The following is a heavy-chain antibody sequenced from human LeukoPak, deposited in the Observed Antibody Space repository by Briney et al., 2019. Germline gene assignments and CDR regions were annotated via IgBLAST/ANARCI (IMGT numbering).Heavy chain of an antibody. CDR3: ARDGGAHLDYFDY. CDR2: IGGSGGST. Sequence: GGSLRLSCAASGFTFSSYAMSWVRQAPGKGLEWVSAIGGSGGSTYYADSVKGRFTISRDNSKNTLYLQMNSLRAEDTAVYYCARDGGAHLDYFDYWGQGTLVTVSS. V-gene: IGHV3-23*01. CDR1: GFTFSSYA. J-gene: IGHJ4*02. D-gene: IGHD3-16*01.